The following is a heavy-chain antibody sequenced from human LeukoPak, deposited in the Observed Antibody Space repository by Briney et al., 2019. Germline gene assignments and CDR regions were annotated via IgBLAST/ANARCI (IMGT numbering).Heavy chain of an antibody. Sequence: GGSLRLSCTASGFSFGDYAMSWFRQAPGKGLEWVGFIKTKRYDGATEYAASVKGRFTLSRDDPNSIAYLEMNSLRAEDTAVYYCARDRGYEPLSGWGTRNPSAARPNWFDPWGQGTLVTVSS. J-gene: IGHJ5*02. CDR3: ARDRGYEPLSGWGTRNPSAARPNWFDP. CDR2: IKTKRYDGAT. CDR1: GFSFGDYA. V-gene: IGHV3-49*03. D-gene: IGHD1-14*01.